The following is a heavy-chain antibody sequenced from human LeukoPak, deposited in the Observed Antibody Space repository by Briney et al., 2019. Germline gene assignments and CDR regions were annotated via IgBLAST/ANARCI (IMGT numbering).Heavy chain of an antibody. D-gene: IGHD3-9*01. J-gene: IGHJ4*02. CDR3: ARVDVSYYDILTGYYQYGFDY. Sequence: SGTLSLTCAVSGGSISSSNWWSWVRQPPGKGLEWIGEIYHSGSTNYNPSLKSRVTISVDKSKNQFSLELSSVTAADTAVYYCARVDVSYYDILTGYYQYGFDYWGQGTLVTVSS. CDR1: GGSISSSNW. V-gene: IGHV4-4*02. CDR2: IYHSGST.